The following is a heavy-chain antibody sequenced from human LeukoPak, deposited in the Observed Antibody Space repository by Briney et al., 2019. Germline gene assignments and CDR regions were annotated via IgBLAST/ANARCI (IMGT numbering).Heavy chain of an antibody. J-gene: IGHJ4*02. CDR1: GFTFSSYA. CDR2: ISGSGGSA. D-gene: IGHD5-18*01. Sequence: GGSLRLPCAASGFTFSSYAMSRVRQAPGKGLEWVSAISGSGGSAYYADSVKGRFTISRDNSKNTLYLQMNSLRAEDTAVYYCAKHLYVDTAMVSLFDYWGQGTLVTVSS. V-gene: IGHV3-23*01. CDR3: AKHLYVDTAMVSLFDY.